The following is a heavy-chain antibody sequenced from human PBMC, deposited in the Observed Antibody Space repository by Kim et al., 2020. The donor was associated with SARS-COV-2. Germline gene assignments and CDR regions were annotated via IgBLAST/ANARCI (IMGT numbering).Heavy chain of an antibody. V-gene: IGHV4-59*13. J-gene: IGHJ5*01. CDR3: ACEFNYYDSSGYDISWFDS. D-gene: IGHD3-22*01. CDR1: GGSISSNS. CDR2: SYNSGRT. Sequence: SETLSLTCTVSGGSISSNSCSWIWQRQRKGLEWVGFSYNSGRTNTNPSLKSRVTISVATSKNRYSLKLRSVTAADTAAADCACEFNYYDSSGYDISWFDS.